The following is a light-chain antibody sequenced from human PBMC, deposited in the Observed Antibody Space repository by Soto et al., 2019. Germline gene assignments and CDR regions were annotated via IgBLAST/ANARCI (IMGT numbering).Light chain of an antibody. CDR3: QQSSNWPIT. Sequence: EIVMTQSPASLSVSPGERATLSCRASQSISSYLAWYQQKPGQAPRLLIYDAFNRATGIPARFSGSGSGTDFTLTISSLEPEEFAVYYCQQSSNWPITFGQGTRLEIK. CDR1: QSISSY. J-gene: IGKJ5*01. V-gene: IGKV3-11*01. CDR2: DAF.